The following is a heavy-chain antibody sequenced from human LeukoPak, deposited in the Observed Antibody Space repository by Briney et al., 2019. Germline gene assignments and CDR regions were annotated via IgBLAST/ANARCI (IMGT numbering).Heavy chain of an antibody. CDR3: ARDGDTVLTRGYYYYMDV. J-gene: IGHJ6*03. Sequence: GASVKVSCKASGYTFTSHYMHWVRQAPGQGLEWMGLINPSGSSTLYAQKFQGRVTMTRDMSTTTDYMELSSLRSEDTAVYYCARDGDTVLTRGYYYYMDVWGKGTTVTVSS. CDR1: GYTFTSHY. V-gene: IGHV1-46*01. CDR2: INPSGSST. D-gene: IGHD4-23*01.